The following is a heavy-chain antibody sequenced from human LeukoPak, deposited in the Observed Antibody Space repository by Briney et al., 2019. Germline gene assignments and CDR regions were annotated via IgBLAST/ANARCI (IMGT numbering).Heavy chain of an antibody. V-gene: IGHV1-18*01. CDR2: ISAYNGNT. Sequence: ASVKVSCKASGYTFTSYGISWVRQAPGQGLEWMGWISAYNGNTNYAQKLQGRVTMTTDTSTSTAYMELRSLRSDDTAVYYCARDPRSGSLTISGSYVIWGQGTLVTVSS. CDR1: GYTFTSYG. J-gene: IGHJ4*02. CDR3: ARDPRSGSLTISGSYVI. D-gene: IGHD1-26*01.